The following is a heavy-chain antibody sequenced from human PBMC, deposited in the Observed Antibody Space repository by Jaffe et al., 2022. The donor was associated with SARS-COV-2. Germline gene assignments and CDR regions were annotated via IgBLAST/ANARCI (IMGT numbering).Heavy chain of an antibody. D-gene: IGHD6-13*01. CDR1: GFTFDDYA. CDR3: AAGYSSSWYPYGMDV. J-gene: IGHJ6*02. V-gene: IGHV3-9*01. Sequence: EVQLVESGGGLVQPGRSLRLSCAASGFTFDDYAMHWVRQAPGKGLEWVSGISWNSGSIGYADSVKGRFTISRDNAKNSLYLQMNSLRAEDTALYYCAAGYSSSWYPYGMDVWGQGTTVTVSS. CDR2: ISWNSGSI.